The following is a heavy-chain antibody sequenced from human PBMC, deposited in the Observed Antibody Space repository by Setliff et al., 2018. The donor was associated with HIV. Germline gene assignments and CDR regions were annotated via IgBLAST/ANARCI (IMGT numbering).Heavy chain of an antibody. CDR1: GGSISSYY. V-gene: IGHV4-59*01. J-gene: IGHJ6*02. D-gene: IGHD3-22*01. Sequence: SETLSLTCTVSGGSISSYYWSWIRQPPGKGLEWIGYIYYSGSTNYNPSLKSRVTISVDTSKNQFSLKLCSVTAADTAVYYCARGGGFWYYDSSGYGGRLYYYYGMDVWGQGTTVTVSS. CDR2: IYYSGST. CDR3: ARGGGFWYYDSSGYGGRLYYYYGMDV.